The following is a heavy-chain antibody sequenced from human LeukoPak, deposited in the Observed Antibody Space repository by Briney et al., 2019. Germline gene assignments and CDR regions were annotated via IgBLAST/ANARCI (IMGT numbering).Heavy chain of an antibody. J-gene: IGHJ4*02. Sequence: GRSLRLSCSASGFSFSSYGMHWVRQAPGKGLEWVAVIWYDGSDKYYADSVKGRFTISRDNSKNTLYLQMNSLGVEDTAEYCGAKDLGEGYLYGDCWRQGSLV. V-gene: IGHV3-33*06. CDR1: GFSFSSYG. CDR2: IWYDGSDK. D-gene: IGHD5-24*01. CDR3: AKDLGEGYLYGDC.